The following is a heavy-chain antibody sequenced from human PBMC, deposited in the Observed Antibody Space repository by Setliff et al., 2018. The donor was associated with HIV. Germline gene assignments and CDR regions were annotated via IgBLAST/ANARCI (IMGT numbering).Heavy chain of an antibody. CDR1: GYSISSGYY. CDR2: IYHSGST. D-gene: IGHD5-18*01. Sequence: ETLSLTCAVSGYSISSGYYWGWIRQPPGKGLEWIGSIYHSGSTYYNPSLKSRVTISLDTSKNQFSLRMRSVTAADTAVYYCARVFVDTAVLRVLEYYFDSWGRGTLVTVSS. J-gene: IGHJ4*02. V-gene: IGHV4-38-2*01. CDR3: ARVFVDTAVLRVLEYYFDS.